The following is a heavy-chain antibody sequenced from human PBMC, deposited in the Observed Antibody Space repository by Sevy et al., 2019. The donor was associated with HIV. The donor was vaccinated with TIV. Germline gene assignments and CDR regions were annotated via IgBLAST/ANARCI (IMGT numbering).Heavy chain of an antibody. D-gene: IGHD3-10*01. CDR3: ARVVGYVSGNYYKYYSDLDV. V-gene: IGHV3-21*01. CDR2: ISSVSTII. J-gene: IGHJ6*02. CDR1: GFSFDSYD. Sequence: GGSLRLSCTASGFSFDSYDMNWVRQAPGKGLEWVSSISSVSTIIYYGDSVRGRLSIARDNAQKSLYLQMNSLRVEDTAVYYCARVVGYVSGNYYKYYSDLDVWGQGTAVTVSS.